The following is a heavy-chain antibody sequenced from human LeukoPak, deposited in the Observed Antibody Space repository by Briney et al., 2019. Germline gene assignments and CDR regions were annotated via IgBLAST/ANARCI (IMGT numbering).Heavy chain of an antibody. CDR1: GITFSSYA. J-gene: IGHJ6*04. Sequence: GGSLRLSCTASGITFSSYAMSWVRQAPGKGLEWVSVISGGGGSTHYADSVKGRFAISRDNSKSTLHLQMNSLRVEDTAVYYCARGGDVWGKGTTVTVSS. CDR2: ISGGGGST. V-gene: IGHV3-23*01. CDR3: ARGGDV.